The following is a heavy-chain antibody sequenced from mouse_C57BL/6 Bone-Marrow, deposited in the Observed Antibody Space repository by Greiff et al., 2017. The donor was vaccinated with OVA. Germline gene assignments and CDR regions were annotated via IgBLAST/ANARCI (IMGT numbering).Heavy chain of an antibody. V-gene: IGHV1-81*01. CDR1: GYTFTSYG. D-gene: IGHD1-1*01. CDR3: ARVGYGSGRYFDV. Sequence: QVQLQQSGAELARPGASVKLSCKASGYTFTSYGISWVKQRTGQGLEWIGEIYPRSGNTYYHEKFKGQATLTADKSSSTAYQELRSLTSEDSAVDFCARVGYGSGRYFDVWGTGTTVTVSS. CDR2: IYPRSGNT. J-gene: IGHJ1*03.